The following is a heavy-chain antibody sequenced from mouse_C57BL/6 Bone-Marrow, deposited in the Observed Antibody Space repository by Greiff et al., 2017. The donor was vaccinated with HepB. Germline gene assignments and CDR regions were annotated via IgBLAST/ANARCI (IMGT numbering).Heavy chain of an antibody. CDR3: TREGAGTWYFDV. CDR2: ISSGGDYI. CDR1: GFTFSSYA. J-gene: IGHJ1*03. D-gene: IGHD4-1*01. V-gene: IGHV5-9-1*02. Sequence: EVNVVESGEGLVKPGGSLKLSCAASGFTFSSYAMSWVRQTPEKRLEWVAYISSGGDYIYYADTVKGRFTISRDNARNTLYLQMSSLKSEDTAMYYCTREGAGTWYFDVWGTGTTVTVSS.